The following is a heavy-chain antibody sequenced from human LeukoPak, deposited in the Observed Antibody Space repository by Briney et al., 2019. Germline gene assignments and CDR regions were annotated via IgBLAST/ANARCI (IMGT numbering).Heavy chain of an antibody. CDR2: INAGNGNT. Sequence: ASVKVSCKASGYTFTNYAMHWVRQAPGQRLEWMGWINAGNGNTKYSQKFQGRVTITRDTSASTAYMELSSLRSEDTAVYYCAREPVAGPFDYWGQGTLVTVSS. CDR3: AREPVAGPFDY. V-gene: IGHV1-3*01. CDR1: GYTFTNYA. D-gene: IGHD6-19*01. J-gene: IGHJ4*02.